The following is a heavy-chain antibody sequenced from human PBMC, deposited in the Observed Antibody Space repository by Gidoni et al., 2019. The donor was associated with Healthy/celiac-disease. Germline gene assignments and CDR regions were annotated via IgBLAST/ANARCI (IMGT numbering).Heavy chain of an antibody. V-gene: IGHV4-59*01. CDR1: GGSISSYY. D-gene: IGHD3-3*01. CDR3: AREGYDFWSGLEAFDI. CDR2: IYYSGST. Sequence: QVQLQESGPGLVKPSETLSPTCTVSGGSISSYYWSWIRQPPGKGLEWIGYIYYSGSTNYNPSLKSRVTISVDTSKNQFSLKLSSVTAADTAVYYCAREGYDFWSGLEAFDIWGQGTMVTVSS. J-gene: IGHJ3*02.